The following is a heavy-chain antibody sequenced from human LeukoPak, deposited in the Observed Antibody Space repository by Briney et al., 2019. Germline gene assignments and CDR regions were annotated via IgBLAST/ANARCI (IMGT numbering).Heavy chain of an antibody. CDR2: IYYSGST. CDR1: GGSISSSSYY. D-gene: IGHD6-19*01. Sequence: SETLSLTCTVSGGSISSSSYYWGWIRQPPGKGLEWIGYIYYSGSTNYNPSLKSRVTISVDTSKNQFSLKLSSVTAADTAVYYCARIDYSSGWYYFDYWGQGTLVTVSS. J-gene: IGHJ4*02. CDR3: ARIDYSSGWYYFDY. V-gene: IGHV4-61*05.